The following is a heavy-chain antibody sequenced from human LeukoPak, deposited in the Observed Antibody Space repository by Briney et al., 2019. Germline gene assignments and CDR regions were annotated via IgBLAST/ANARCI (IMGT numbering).Heavy chain of an antibody. J-gene: IGHJ3*02. CDR2: INSYNGNT. Sequence: GASVKVSCKASGYTFTSYGITWVRQAPGQGLEWMGWINSYNGNTNYAQKLQGRVTMTRDTSTSTGYMELRSLRPGDTAVYYCTRDPSRLYTVTYEGDAFDIWGQGTIVTVSA. D-gene: IGHD5-12*01. CDR3: TRDPSRLYTVTYEGDAFDI. CDR1: GYTFTSYG. V-gene: IGHV1-18*01.